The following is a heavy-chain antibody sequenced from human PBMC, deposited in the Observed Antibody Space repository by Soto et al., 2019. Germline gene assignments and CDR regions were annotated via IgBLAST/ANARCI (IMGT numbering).Heavy chain of an antibody. D-gene: IGHD4-17*01. CDR3: ASHDYAHYGIDV. V-gene: IGHV4-59*08. CDR2: ICYSGST. CDR1: GGSISSYY. J-gene: IGHJ6*02. Sequence: PSETLSLTCTVSGGSISSYYWSWIRQPPGKGLEWIGYICYSGSTNYNPSLKSRVTISVDTSKNQFSLKLSSVTAADTAVYYCASHDYAHYGIDVWGQGTTVTVSS.